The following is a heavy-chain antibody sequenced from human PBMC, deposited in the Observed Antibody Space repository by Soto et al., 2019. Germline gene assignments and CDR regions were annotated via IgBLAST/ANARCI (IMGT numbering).Heavy chain of an antibody. CDR3: ATDSTIFGVGPFDY. Sequence: QVQLVQSGAEVKKPGASVKVSCKASGYTFTGYYMHWVRQAPGQGLEWMGWINPNSGGTNYAQKFQGWVAMTRDTSISTAYMELSRLRSDDTAVYYCATDSTIFGVGPFDYWGQGTLVTVSS. CDR1: GYTFTGYY. D-gene: IGHD3-3*01. CDR2: INPNSGGT. J-gene: IGHJ4*02. V-gene: IGHV1-2*04.